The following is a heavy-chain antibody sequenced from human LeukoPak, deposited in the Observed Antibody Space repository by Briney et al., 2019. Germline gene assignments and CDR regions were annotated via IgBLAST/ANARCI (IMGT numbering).Heavy chain of an antibody. CDR3: ARGQSSSWYPLDY. Sequence: SETLSLTCTVSGGSISSSSYYWGWIRQPPGKGLEWIGSIYYSGSTYYNPSLKSRVTISVDTSKNQFSLKLSSVTAADTAVYYCARGQSSSWYPLDYWGQGTLVTVSS. J-gene: IGHJ4*02. CDR2: IYYSGST. CDR1: GGSISSSSYY. V-gene: IGHV4-39*07. D-gene: IGHD6-13*01.